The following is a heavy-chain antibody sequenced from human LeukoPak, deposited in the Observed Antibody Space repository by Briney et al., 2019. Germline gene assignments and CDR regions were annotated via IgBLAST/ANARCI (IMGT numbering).Heavy chain of an antibody. Sequence: ASVKVSCKASGYXFTSYGMSWVRQAPGQGLEWMGWISAYNGNTNYAQKLQGRVTMTTDTSTSTAYMELSRLKSDDTAVYYCARGHDRTADYWGQGTLVTVSS. CDR2: ISAYNGNT. CDR3: ARGHDRTADY. CDR1: GYXFTSYG. D-gene: IGHD3-22*01. J-gene: IGHJ4*02. V-gene: IGHV1-18*01.